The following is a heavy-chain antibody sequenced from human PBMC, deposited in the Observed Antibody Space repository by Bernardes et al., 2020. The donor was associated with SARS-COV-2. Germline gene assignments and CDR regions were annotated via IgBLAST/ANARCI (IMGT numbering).Heavy chain of an antibody. CDR2: ISSSGSTI. V-gene: IGHV3-11*01. CDR1: GFTFRDYY. Sequence: GGSLIPSCAASGFTFRDYYMSWIRQAPGKGLEWVSYISSSGSTIYYADSVKGRFTISRDNAKNSLYLQMNSLRAEDTAVYYCARDTDYYDSSGYSRNFDYWGQGTLVTVSS. CDR3: ARDTDYYDSSGYSRNFDY. J-gene: IGHJ4*02. D-gene: IGHD3-22*01.